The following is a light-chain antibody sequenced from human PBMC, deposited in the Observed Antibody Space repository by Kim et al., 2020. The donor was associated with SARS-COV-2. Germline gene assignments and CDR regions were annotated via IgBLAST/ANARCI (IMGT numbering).Light chain of an antibody. CDR2: GAS. J-gene: IGKJ5*01. CDR1: QDIRND. Sequence: SVGDIVTIPCRASQDIRNDLGCYQQNPGRAPKRLFYGASSLQSGVPSRFSGSGSGTEFTLTISSVQPEDFATYFCLQHSTYPITFGQGTRLEIK. CDR3: LQHSTYPIT. V-gene: IGKV1-17*01.